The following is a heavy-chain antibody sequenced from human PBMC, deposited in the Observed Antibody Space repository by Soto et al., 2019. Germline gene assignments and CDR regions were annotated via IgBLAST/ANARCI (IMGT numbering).Heavy chain of an antibody. D-gene: IGHD3-22*01. Sequence: SETLSLTCAVYGGSFSGYYWSWIRQPPGKGLEWIGEINHSGSTNYNPSLKSRVTISVDTSKNQFSLKLSSVTAADTAVYYCARGRENYYDSSGYYPSYAFDIWGQGTMVT. V-gene: IGHV4-34*01. J-gene: IGHJ3*02. CDR2: INHSGST. CDR3: ARGRENYYDSSGYYPSYAFDI. CDR1: GGSFSGYY.